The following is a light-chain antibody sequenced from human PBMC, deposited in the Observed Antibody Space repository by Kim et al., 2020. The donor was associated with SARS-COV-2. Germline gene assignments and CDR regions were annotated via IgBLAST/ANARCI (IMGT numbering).Light chain of an antibody. V-gene: IGKV3-15*01. CDR1: ENIRKA. CDR2: GAS. J-gene: IGKJ5*01. CDR3: QQHFIWPPIT. Sequence: EIVMTQSPATLSVSPGERAILSCRASENIRKALAWYQQTSGRAPRLLVYGASTRATDIPARFSGSGSGTVFTLTITNVQSEDSALYFCQQHFIWPPITFGQGTRLEIK.